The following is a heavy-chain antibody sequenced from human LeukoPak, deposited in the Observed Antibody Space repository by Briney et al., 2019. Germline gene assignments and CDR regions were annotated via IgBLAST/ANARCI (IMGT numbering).Heavy chain of an antibody. CDR1: GGTFSNYA. CDR2: IIPILDRT. CDR3: ATLIAARV. Sequence: ASVTVSFKASGGTFSNYAFSWVRQAPGQGIEWMGRIIPILDRTNYAQKFQGRVTITADKSTSTAYMKLSSLRSEDAAVYYCATLIAARVWGQGTLVTVSS. D-gene: IGHD6-6*01. V-gene: IGHV1-69*04. J-gene: IGHJ4*02.